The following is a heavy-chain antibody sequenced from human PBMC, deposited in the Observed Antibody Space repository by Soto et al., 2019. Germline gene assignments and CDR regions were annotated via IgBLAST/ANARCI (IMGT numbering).Heavy chain of an antibody. CDR2: IYRTGST. J-gene: IGHJ4*02. D-gene: IGHD1-7*01. CDR3: ASRDPGTSVDY. V-gene: IGHV4-4*02. CDR1: GGSFTSNNW. Sequence: SETLSLTCAVSGGSFTSNNWWTWVRQPPGQGLEWIGEIYRTGSTNYNPSLKSRVTISLDKSENQFSLEVTSLTAADTAVYYCASRDPGTSVDYWGQGTLVTVSS.